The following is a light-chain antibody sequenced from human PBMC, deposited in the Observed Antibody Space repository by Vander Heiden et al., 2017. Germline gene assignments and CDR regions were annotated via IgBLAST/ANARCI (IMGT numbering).Light chain of an antibody. V-gene: IGKV1-39*01. J-gene: IGKJ4*01. Sequence: DIQMTQSPSSLSASVGDRVTITCRASQSISTHLNWYQQRPGTAPRLLIFVASNLQSGVPSRFSGSGSGTDFTLTISRLQPEDSATYYWQQCYSLLIFGGGTKLEIK. CDR1: QSISTH. CDR2: VAS. CDR3: QQCYSLLI.